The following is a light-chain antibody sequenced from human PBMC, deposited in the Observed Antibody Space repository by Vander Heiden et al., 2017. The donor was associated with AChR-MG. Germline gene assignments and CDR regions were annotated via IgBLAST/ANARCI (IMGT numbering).Light chain of an antibody. Sequence: SYVMTPAPSVSVAPGPTATATSGGNDIGSKVCHWYQQTPGQAPLVVIYDDSDRPSGIPERFSGSNSGATATLTISRVEAGDEATYYCQVWESIINHVVFGRGTRLTVL. CDR2: DDS. CDR1: DIGSKV. J-gene: IGLJ3*02. V-gene: IGLV3-21*02. CDR3: QVWESIINHVV.